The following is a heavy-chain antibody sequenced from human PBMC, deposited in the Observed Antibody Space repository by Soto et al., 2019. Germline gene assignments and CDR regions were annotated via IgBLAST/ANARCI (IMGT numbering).Heavy chain of an antibody. V-gene: IGHV4-34*01. CDR1: GGSFSGYY. Sequence: QVQLQQWGAGLLKPSETLSLTCAVYGGSFSGYYWSWIRQPPGKGLEWIGEINHSGSTNYNPSLKIRVTISVDTSKNQFSLKLSSVTAADTAVYYCARGGGQVGAIGDYWGQGTLVTVSS. J-gene: IGHJ4*02. CDR2: INHSGST. CDR3: ARGGGQVGAIGDY. D-gene: IGHD1-26*01.